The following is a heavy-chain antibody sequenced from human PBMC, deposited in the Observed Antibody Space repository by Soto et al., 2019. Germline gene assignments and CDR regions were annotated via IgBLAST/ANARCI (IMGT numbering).Heavy chain of an antibody. Sequence: GGSLRLSCVASGFTFSRYSLHWVRQAPGKGLEWAAVISSDGTDKYHADSVKGRFTISRDNSRTIVYLQMNGLRPEDTAVYYCATWHLQEHAYDVWGQGTTVTVSS. CDR3: ATWHLQEHAYDV. CDR1: GFTFSRYS. D-gene: IGHD4-4*01. J-gene: IGHJ3*01. V-gene: IGHV3-30*14. CDR2: ISSDGTDK.